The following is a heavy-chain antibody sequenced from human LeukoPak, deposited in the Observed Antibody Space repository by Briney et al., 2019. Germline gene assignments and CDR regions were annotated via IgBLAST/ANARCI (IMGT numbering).Heavy chain of an antibody. D-gene: IGHD2-21*02. V-gene: IGHV3-9*01. CDR3: AKDITPTLDIVVVTAIRY. Sequence: PGGSLRLSCVVSGFSFSTYSLNWIRQAPGKGLEWVSGISWNSGSIGYADSVKGRFTISRDNAKNSLYLQMNSLRAEDTALYYCAKDITPTLDIVVVTAIRYWGQGTLVTVPS. CDR2: ISWNSGSI. CDR1: GFSFSTYS. J-gene: IGHJ4*02.